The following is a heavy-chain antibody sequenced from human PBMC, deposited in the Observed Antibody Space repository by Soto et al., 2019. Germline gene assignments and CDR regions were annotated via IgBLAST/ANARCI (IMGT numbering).Heavy chain of an antibody. CDR2: IKSYGSIT. V-gene: IGHV3-74*01. D-gene: IGHD1-26*01. J-gene: IGHJ5*02. CDR3: TIDPGRNWFDP. CDR1: GFTISSYC. Sequence: EVQLVESGGGLVQPGGSLRLSCAASGFTISSYCMHWVRQAPGKGLVWVSRIKSYGSITNYADSVKGRVTISRDNAKNTLYLQMNSLRAEDTAVYYCTIDPGRNWFDPWGQGTLVTVSS.